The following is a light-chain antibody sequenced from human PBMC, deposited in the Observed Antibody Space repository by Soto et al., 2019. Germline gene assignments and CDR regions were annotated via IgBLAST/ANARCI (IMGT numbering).Light chain of an antibody. V-gene: IGLV1-44*01. CDR2: SSN. Sequence: QSVLTQPPSASGTPGQRLTISCSGTISNIGSNTVNWYRQVPGTAPKLIIYSSNRRPSGVPDRFSGSKSGTSASLAISGLQSEDEAGYYCASWDDSLKEGVFGGGTKLTVL. J-gene: IGLJ2*01. CDR1: ISNIGSNT. CDR3: ASWDDSLKEGV.